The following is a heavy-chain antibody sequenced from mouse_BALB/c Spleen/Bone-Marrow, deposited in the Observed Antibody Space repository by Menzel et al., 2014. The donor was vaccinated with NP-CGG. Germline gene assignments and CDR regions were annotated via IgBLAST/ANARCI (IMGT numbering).Heavy chain of an antibody. CDR1: GYSFTSYW. Sequence: QVQLKQSGPQVVRPGASVKISCKASGYSFTSYWMHWVKQRPGQGLEWIGMIDPSDSETRLNQKFKDKATLTVDKSSSTAYMQLSSPTSEDSAVYYCARVGLRLPYYFDYWGQGTTLTVPS. CDR2: IDPSDSET. D-gene: IGHD1-2*01. V-gene: IGHV1S126*01. CDR3: ARVGLRLPYYFDY. J-gene: IGHJ2*01.